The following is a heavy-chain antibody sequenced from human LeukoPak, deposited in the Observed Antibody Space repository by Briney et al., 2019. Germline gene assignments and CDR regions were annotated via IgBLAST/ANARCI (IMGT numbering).Heavy chain of an antibody. J-gene: IGHJ4*02. CDR2: IIPIFGTA. CDR3: ARDYPAATVRGVNVCYFDY. D-gene: IGHD3-10*01. V-gene: IGHV1-69*01. Sequence: SVKVSCKASGGTFSSYAISWVRQAPGQGLEWMGGIIPIFGTANYAQKSQGRVTITADESTSTAYMGLSSLRSEDTAVYYCARDYPAATVRGVNVCYFDYWGQGTLVTVSS. CDR1: GGTFSSYA.